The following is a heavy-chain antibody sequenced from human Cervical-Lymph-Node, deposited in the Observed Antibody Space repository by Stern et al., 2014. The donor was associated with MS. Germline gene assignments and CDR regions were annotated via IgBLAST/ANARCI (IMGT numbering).Heavy chain of an antibody. V-gene: IGHV3-33*01. CDR2: IWYDGSKE. Sequence: QVQLVQSGGDLVQPGGSLRLSCAASGFPVKTNYMTWVRQAPGKGLEWVAVIWYDGSKEYYADSVKGRFTISRDNSKNTLYLLMNSLRAEDTAVYYCARESGNTAEYFHHWGQGTLVTVSS. CDR3: ARESGNTAEYFHH. CDR1: GFPVKTNY. D-gene: IGHD4-23*01. J-gene: IGHJ1*01.